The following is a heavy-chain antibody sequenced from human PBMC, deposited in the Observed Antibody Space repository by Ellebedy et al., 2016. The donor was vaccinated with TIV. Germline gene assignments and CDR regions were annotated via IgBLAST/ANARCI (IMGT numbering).Heavy chain of an antibody. Sequence: ASVKVSXXASGYTFTSYGISWVRQAPGQGLEWMGWISAYNGNTNYAQKFQGRVTMTRDTSISTAYMELSRLRSDDTAVYYCARGPGRSSGVDYWGQGTLVTISS. J-gene: IGHJ4*02. D-gene: IGHD1-26*01. CDR2: ISAYNGNT. CDR1: GYTFTSYG. CDR3: ARGPGRSSGVDY. V-gene: IGHV1-18*01.